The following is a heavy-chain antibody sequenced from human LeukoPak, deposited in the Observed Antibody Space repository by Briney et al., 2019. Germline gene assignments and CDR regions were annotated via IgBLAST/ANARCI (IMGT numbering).Heavy chain of an antibody. V-gene: IGHV3-9*01. CDR1: GFTFDDYA. CDR3: AKDHSSSWVNFDY. CDR2: ISWNSGSI. D-gene: IGHD6-13*01. J-gene: IGHJ4*02. Sequence: PGGSLRLSCAASGFTFDDYAMHWVRQAPGKGLEWVSGISWNSGSIGYADSVKGRFTISRDNAKNSLYLQMNSLRAEDTALYYCAKDHSSSWVNFDYWGQGTLVTVSS.